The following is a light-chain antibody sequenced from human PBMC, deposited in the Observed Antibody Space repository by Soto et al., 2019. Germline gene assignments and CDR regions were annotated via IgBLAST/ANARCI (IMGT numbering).Light chain of an antibody. V-gene: IGKV1-17*01. Sequence: IPMPPYPSSLPASVGDRLSITCGASQVITNDLGWYQQKPGKAPKRLIYAASTLQSGVPSRFRVNVSGTEVTLPISSLPPEDVAPYYGLQLTTYPWTGGQVTK. CDR3: LQLTTYPWT. J-gene: IGKJ1*01. CDR2: AAS. CDR1: QVITND.